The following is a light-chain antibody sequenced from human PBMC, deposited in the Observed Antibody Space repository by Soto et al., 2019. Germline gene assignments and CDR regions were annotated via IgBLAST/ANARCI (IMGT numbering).Light chain of an antibody. CDR2: GAS. J-gene: IGKJ1*01. Sequence: EIVMTQSPATLSVSPGERATLSCRASPSVSSNLAWYQQKPGQAHRLLIYGASTRATGIPARFSGSGSGTEFTLTISSLQSEDFAVYYCQQYNNWLSWTFGQGTKVEIK. CDR3: QQYNNWLSWT. CDR1: PSVSSN. V-gene: IGKV3-15*01.